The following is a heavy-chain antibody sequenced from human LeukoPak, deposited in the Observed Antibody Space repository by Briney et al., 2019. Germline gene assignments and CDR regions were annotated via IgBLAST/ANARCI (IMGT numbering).Heavy chain of an antibody. V-gene: IGHV1-18*01. Sequence: ASVKVSCKASGYTFTSYGISWVRQAPGQGLEWMGWISAYNGNTNYAQKLQGRVTMTTDTSTSTAYMELRSLRSDDTAVYYCARVCGLWFGELLPNYYYYYYMDVWGKGTTVTVSS. J-gene: IGHJ6*03. D-gene: IGHD3-10*01. CDR1: GYTFTSYG. CDR3: ARVCGLWFGELLPNYYYYYYMDV. CDR2: ISAYNGNT.